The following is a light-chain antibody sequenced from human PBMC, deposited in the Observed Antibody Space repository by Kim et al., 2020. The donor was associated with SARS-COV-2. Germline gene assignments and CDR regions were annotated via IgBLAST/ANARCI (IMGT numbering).Light chain of an antibody. V-gene: IGLV1-44*01. Sequence: ELTQPPSASGTPGQRVTISCSGSSSNIGSNIVNWYQQLPGTAPKLLIYSSNQRPSGVPDRFSGSKSGTSASLAISGLQSEDEADYYCAAWDDSLIGYVFGTGTKVTVL. J-gene: IGLJ1*01. CDR2: SSN. CDR1: SSNIGSNI. CDR3: AAWDDSLIGYV.